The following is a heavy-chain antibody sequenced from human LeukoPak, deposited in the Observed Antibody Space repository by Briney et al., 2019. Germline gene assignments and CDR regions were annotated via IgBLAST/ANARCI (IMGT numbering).Heavy chain of an antibody. CDR3: AKDVSGSYRLAY. CDR2: IRYDGSNK. Sequence: GGSLRLSCAASGFTFSSYGMHWVRQAPGKGLEWVAFIRYDGSNKYYADSVKGRFTISRDNSKNTLYLQMNSLRAEDTAVYYRAKDVSGSYRLAYWGQGTLVTVSS. CDR1: GFTFSSYG. V-gene: IGHV3-30*02. J-gene: IGHJ4*02. D-gene: IGHD1-26*01.